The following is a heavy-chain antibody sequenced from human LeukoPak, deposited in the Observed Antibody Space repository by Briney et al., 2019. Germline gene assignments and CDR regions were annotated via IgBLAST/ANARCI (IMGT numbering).Heavy chain of an antibody. Sequence: NPSETLSLTCTVSGGSISSGGYYWSWLRQHPGKGLEWIGYIYYSGSTYYNPSLKSRVTISVDTSKNQFSLKLSSVTAADTAVYYCAREGRLSGAFDIWGQGTMVTVSS. CDR3: AREGRLSGAFDI. D-gene: IGHD6-25*01. V-gene: IGHV4-31*03. J-gene: IGHJ3*02. CDR2: IYYSGST. CDR1: GGSISSGGYY.